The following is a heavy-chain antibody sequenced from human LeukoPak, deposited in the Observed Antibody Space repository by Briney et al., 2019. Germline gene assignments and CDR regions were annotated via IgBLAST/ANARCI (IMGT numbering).Heavy chain of an antibody. V-gene: IGHV4-4*09. CDR3: ARLHRHYYDSTGYYLLDGFDI. CDR2: IYSSGST. CDR1: GGSISSYY. D-gene: IGHD3-22*01. J-gene: IGHJ3*02. Sequence: SETLSLTCTVSGGSISSYYWSWIRQPPGKGLEWIGYIYSSGSTKYNPSLKSRVTISVDTSKNQFSLNLSSATAADTAMFYCARLHRHYYDSTGYYLLDGFDIWGQGTMVTISS.